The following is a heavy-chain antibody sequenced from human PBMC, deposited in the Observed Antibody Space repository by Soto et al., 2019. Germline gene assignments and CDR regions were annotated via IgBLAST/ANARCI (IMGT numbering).Heavy chain of an antibody. J-gene: IGHJ5*02. V-gene: IGHV4-59*01. CDR1: RGSISNYF. CDR2: ISYSGTT. Sequence: KSSETLSLTCTVSRGSISNYFWTWIRQPPGRGLEWIGYISYSGTTNYNASLKSRVTISVDTSANQFSLRVRSVTAADTAVYYCARDRANSGSYPNWFDPCGQGTLDTGSS. CDR3: ARDRANSGSYPNWFDP. D-gene: IGHD1-26*01.